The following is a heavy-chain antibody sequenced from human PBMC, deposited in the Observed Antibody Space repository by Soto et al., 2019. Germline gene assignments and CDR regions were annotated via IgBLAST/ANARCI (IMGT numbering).Heavy chain of an antibody. V-gene: IGHV3-33*01. J-gene: IGHJ4*02. CDR2: IWFDGSNK. CDR3: ARAYDTSGYPYFDY. CDR1: GFTLSRYG. D-gene: IGHD3-22*01. Sequence: SLRLSCAASGFTLSRYGVHWVRQAPGKGLEWVAVIWFDGSNKNYADSVKGRFTVSKDNSKNTLYLQMDGLGAEDTAVYYCARAYDTSGYPYFDYWGQGTLVTVSS.